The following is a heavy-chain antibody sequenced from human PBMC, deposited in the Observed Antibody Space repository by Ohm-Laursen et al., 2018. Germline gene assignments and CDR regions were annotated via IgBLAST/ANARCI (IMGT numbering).Heavy chain of an antibody. CDR2: INPSGGST. CDR3: ARGDYYDSSGYLYGMDV. J-gene: IGHJ6*02. V-gene: IGHV1-46*01. Sequence: VASVKVSCKASGYTFTSCYMHWVRQAPGQGLEWMGIINPSGGSTSYAQKFQGRVTMTKDTSTSTVYMELSSLRSEDTAVYYCARGDYYDSSGYLYGMDVWGQGTTVTVSS. D-gene: IGHD3-22*01. CDR1: GYTFTSCY.